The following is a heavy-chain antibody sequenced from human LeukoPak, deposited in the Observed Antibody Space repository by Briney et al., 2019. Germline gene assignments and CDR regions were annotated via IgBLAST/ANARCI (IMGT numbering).Heavy chain of an antibody. CDR3: ARVILSIVGATGYFDY. J-gene: IGHJ4*02. Sequence: PGGSLRLSCAASGFTFSSYWMSWVRQAPGKGLEWVANIKQDGSEKYYVDSVKGRFTISRDNAKNSLYLQMNSLRAEDTAVYYCARVILSIVGATGYFDYWGQGTLVTVSS. V-gene: IGHV3-7*01. CDR1: GFTFSSYW. CDR2: IKQDGSEK. D-gene: IGHD1-26*01.